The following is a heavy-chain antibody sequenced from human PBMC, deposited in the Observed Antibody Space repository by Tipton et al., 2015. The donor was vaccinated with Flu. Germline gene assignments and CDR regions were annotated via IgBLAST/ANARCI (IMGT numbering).Heavy chain of an antibody. D-gene: IGHD5-24*01. CDR2: IYHSGST. J-gene: IGHJ4*02. CDR1: GYSISSGFY. Sequence: LRLSCTVSGYSISSGFYWGWIRQSPGKGLEWIGNIYHSGSTFYNPSLKSRVTISVDTSKNQFSLKLSSVTAADTAVYYCARGDGYNFDYGGQGTLVTVSS. V-gene: IGHV4-38-2*02. CDR3: ARGDGYNFDY.